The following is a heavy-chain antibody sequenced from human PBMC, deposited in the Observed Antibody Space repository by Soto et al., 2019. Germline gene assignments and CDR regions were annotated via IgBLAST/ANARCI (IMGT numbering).Heavy chain of an antibody. CDR2: TYYRSKWYD. CDR3: ARENTMVRGVINPLDY. V-gene: IGHV6-1*01. D-gene: IGHD3-10*01. J-gene: IGHJ4*02. CDR1: GESVSSHDAV. Sequence: PSQTLSRTCAISGESVSSHDAVWNWIRQSPARGLEWLGRTYYRSKWYDDYAVSVKSRITINPDTSKNQFSLHLDSVTPEDTAVYYCARENTMVRGVINPLDYWGQGTLVTVSS.